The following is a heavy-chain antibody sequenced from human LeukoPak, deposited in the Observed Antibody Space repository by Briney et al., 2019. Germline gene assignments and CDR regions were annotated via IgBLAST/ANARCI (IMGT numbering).Heavy chain of an antibody. D-gene: IGHD3-10*01. CDR3: ARDSYQDYYGRFDP. V-gene: IGHV3-23*01. CDR2: ISGSGGST. Sequence: GRSLRLSCAASGFTFSSYAMSWVRQAPGKGLERVSAISGSGGSTYYADSVKGRFTISRDNSKNTLYLQMNSLTAEDTAMYYCARDSYQDYYGRFDPWGQGTLVIVSS. CDR1: GFTFSSYA. J-gene: IGHJ5*02.